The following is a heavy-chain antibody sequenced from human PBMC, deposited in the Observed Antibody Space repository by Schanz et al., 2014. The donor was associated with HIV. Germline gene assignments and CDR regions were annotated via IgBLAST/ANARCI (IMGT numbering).Heavy chain of an antibody. V-gene: IGHV4-59*01. Sequence: VQLQESGPGLVKPSETLSLTCSVSGGSISNNFCNWIRQSPGKGLEWIGNVFSNGATKYNPSLQSRFTISGDTSQNQFSLKLTSVTAADTAVYFCARAGQWFGHLDWGQGTLVTVSS. D-gene: IGHD3-10*01. CDR2: VFSNGAT. J-gene: IGHJ4*02. CDR1: GGSISNNF. CDR3: ARAGQWFGHLD.